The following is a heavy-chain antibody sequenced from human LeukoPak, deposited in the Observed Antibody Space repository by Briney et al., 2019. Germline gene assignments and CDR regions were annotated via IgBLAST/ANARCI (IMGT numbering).Heavy chain of an antibody. CDR2: ISSSSSTI. D-gene: IGHD6-13*01. V-gene: IGHV3-48*01. CDR3: AKDGSSSWYGEFDY. J-gene: IGHJ4*02. CDR1: GFTFSSYS. Sequence: GGSLRLSCAASGFTFSSYSMNWVRQAPGKGLEWVSYISSSSSTIYYADSVKGRFTISRDNAKNSLYLQMDSLRGDDTAMYYCAKDGSSSWYGEFDYWGQGTLVTVSS.